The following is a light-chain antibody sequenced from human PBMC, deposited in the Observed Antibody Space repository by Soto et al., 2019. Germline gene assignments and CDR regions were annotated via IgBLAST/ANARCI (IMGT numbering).Light chain of an antibody. J-gene: IGKJ1*01. V-gene: IGKV1-5*03. CDR3: QQYNDNWT. Sequence: DIQMTQSPSTLSASEGDRVTITCRASQSISSWLAWYQQKPGKAPKLLIYKASTLQSGVPSRFSGSGSGTEFTLAISSLQPDDFATYYCQQYNDNWTFGQGTKVEIK. CDR1: QSISSW. CDR2: KAS.